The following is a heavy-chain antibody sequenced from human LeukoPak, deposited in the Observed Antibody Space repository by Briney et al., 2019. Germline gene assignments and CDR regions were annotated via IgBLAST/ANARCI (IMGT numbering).Heavy chain of an antibody. CDR1: GYTFTDYY. D-gene: IGHD6-13*01. CDR3: AREIAATGAAVDY. CDR2: INCITGDT. J-gene: IGHJ4*02. Sequence: ASVRVSCTASGYTFTDYYIHWVRQAPRQGLEWMGRINCITGDTRSAQKFQGRVTMTRDTSISTAYMQLSSLRSDDTAVYYCAREIAATGAAVDYWGQGILVTVSS. V-gene: IGHV1-2*06.